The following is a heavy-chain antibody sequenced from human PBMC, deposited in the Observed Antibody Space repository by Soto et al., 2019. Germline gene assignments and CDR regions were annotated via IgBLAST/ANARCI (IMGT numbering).Heavy chain of an antibody. CDR3: ARPANTVADHFDL. CDR2: IYPSDSDT. Sequence: GESLKISCPVSGYTFTIYCIGWVLQMPGKGLEWMGIIYPSDSDTRYSPSFQGQVTISADQSINTAYLQWDSLKASDTAIYYCARPANTVADHFDLWGQGTPVTVSS. D-gene: IGHD4-17*01. V-gene: IGHV5-51*01. J-gene: IGHJ4*02. CDR1: GYTFTIYC.